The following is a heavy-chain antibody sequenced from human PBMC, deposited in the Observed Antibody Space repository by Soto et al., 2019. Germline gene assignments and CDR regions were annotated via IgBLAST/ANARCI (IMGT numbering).Heavy chain of an antibody. J-gene: IGHJ6*02. CDR2: IIPIFGTA. V-gene: IGHV1-69*13. CDR3: ARALVGATYYYGMDV. Sequence: GASVKVSCKASGGTFSSYAISWVRQAPGQGLEWMGGIIPIFGTANYAQKFQGRVTITADESTSTAYMELSSLRSEDTAVYYCARALVGATYYYGMDVSGQGTTVTVSS. D-gene: IGHD1-26*01. CDR1: GGTFSSYA.